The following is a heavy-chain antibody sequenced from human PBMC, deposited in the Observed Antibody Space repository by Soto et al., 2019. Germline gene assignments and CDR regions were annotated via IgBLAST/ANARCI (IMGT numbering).Heavy chain of an antibody. CDR2: ISGSGGST. Sequence: EVQLLESGGGLVQPGGSLRLSCAASSSYAMSWVRQAPGKGLEWVSGISGSGGSTYYADSVKGRFTISRDNSKNTLYLQMNSLRAEDTAVYYCANSGWYNPDEYFQHWGQGTLVTVSS. CDR3: ANSGWYNPDEYFQH. J-gene: IGHJ1*01. D-gene: IGHD6-19*01. CDR1: SSYA. V-gene: IGHV3-23*01.